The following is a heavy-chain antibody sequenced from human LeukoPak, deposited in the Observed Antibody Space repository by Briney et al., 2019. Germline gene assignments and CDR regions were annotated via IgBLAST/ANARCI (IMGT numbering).Heavy chain of an antibody. V-gene: IGHV4-39*07. CDR2: IFYSGST. D-gene: IGHD3-22*01. J-gene: IGHJ4*02. Sequence: SETLSLTCTVSSGSISTSNYYWGWVRQPPGKALEWIGNIFYSGSTYYSPSLKSRVTISLDTSRNQFSLKLNSVTAADTAVYYCARVTGYMIEDYFDYWGQGTLVTVSS. CDR3: ARVTGYMIEDYFDY. CDR1: SGSISTSNYY.